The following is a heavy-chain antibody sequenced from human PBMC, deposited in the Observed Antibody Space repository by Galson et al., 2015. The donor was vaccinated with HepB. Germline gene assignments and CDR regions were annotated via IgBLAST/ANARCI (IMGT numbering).Heavy chain of an antibody. CDR3: ARHGFGSEDNV. D-gene: IGHD3-10*01. CDR1: GASVTGYY. CDR2: IYYDGNT. J-gene: IGHJ1*01. Sequence: SETLSLTCTVSGASVTGYYWSWIRQPPGKGLQWIGYIYYDGNTNYNPSLESRVTMSVDTSKNQFSLNLRSVTATDTAVYYCARHGFGSEDNVWGQGNLVAVSS. V-gene: IGHV4-59*08.